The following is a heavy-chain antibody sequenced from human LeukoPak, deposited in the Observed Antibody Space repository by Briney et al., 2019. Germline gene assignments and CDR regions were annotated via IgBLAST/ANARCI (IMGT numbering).Heavy chain of an antibody. CDR3: AKDQEYQLYGMDV. CDR1: GFTFSSYA. V-gene: IGHV3-23*01. J-gene: IGHJ6*02. Sequence: PGGSLRLSCAASGFTFSSYAMSWVRQAPGKGPEWVSAISGSGGSTYYADSVKGRFTISRDNSKNTLYLQMNSLRAEDTAVYYCAKDQEYQLYGMDVWGQGTTVTVSS. CDR2: ISGSGGST. D-gene: IGHD2-2*01.